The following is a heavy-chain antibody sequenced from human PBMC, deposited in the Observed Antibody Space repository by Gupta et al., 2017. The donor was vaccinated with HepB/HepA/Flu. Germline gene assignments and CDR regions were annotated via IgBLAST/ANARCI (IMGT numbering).Heavy chain of an antibody. J-gene: IGHJ4*01. CDR1: GFTLSDVW. V-gene: IGHV3-15*01. CDR2: IRRKTDCGST. CDR3: TSTQVNY. Sequence: EVQLVESGGDLIEPGGSLRLSCAASGFTLSDVWMTWVRQAPGKGLEWVGRIRRKTDCGSTDYAAPVKGRFTISRDESKHPPYPEMNSLTTEETAVYYCTSTQVNYCG. D-gene: IGHD3-10*01.